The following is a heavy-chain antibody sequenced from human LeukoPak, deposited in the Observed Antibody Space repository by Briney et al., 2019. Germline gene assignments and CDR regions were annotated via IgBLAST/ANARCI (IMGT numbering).Heavy chain of an antibody. CDR3: ARENTLDN. CDR2: INPNSGGT. V-gene: IGHV1-2*06. J-gene: IGHJ4*02. Sequence: ASVKVSCKASGGTFSSYAISWVRQAPGQGLEWMGRINPNSGGTNYAQKFQGRVTMTRDTSISTAYMELSSLRSDDTAVYHCARENTLDNWGQGTLVTVSS. CDR1: GGTFSSYA. D-gene: IGHD2-15*01.